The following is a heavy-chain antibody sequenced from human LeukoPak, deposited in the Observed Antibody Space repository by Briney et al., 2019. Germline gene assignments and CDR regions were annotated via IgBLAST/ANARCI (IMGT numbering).Heavy chain of an antibody. Sequence: SETLSLTCTVSGGSISSGIYYWSWIRQPAGKGLEWIGRIYTSGSTSYNPSLKSRVTISVDTSKNQFSLKLSSVTAADTAVYYCARVEQLERRVDYWGQGTLVTVSS. D-gene: IGHD1-1*01. CDR3: ARVEQLERRVDY. V-gene: IGHV4-61*02. CDR2: IYTSGST. CDR1: GGSISSGIYY. J-gene: IGHJ4*02.